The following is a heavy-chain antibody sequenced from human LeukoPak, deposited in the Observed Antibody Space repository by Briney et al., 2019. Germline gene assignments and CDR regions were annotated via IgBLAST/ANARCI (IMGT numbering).Heavy chain of an antibody. CDR2: SRNKASSYIT. Sequence: PGGSQRLSCAASGFKFSDHYIDCVRQAPGKGLEWVGRSRNKASSYITEYAASVEGRFTISRDVSESSLYLQMNSLRTEDTAVYYCGRIAINVNNGMDVWGQGTTVTVSS. CDR3: GRIAINVNNGMDV. D-gene: IGHD1/OR15-1a*01. CDR1: GFKFSDHY. J-gene: IGHJ6*02. V-gene: IGHV3-72*01.